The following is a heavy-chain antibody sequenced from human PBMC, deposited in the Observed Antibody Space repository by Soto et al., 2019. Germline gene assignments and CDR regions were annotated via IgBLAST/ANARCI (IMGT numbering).Heavy chain of an antibody. CDR3: ARGDYYDTTGPFSDAFDI. J-gene: IGHJ3*02. Sequence: TGGSLRLSCAASGFTFNNYWMSWVRQAPGKGLEWVAHIKTDGGEKYYVDSVKGRFTISRDDAKNSLYLQVNSLRAEDTAVYYCARGDYYDTTGPFSDAFDIWGQGTMVTVSS. CDR1: GFTFNNYW. CDR2: IKTDGGEK. D-gene: IGHD3-22*01. V-gene: IGHV3-7*04.